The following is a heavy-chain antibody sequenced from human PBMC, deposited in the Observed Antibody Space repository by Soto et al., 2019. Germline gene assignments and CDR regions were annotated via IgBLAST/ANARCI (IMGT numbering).Heavy chain of an antibody. J-gene: IGHJ4*02. CDR1: GGSISSYY. Sequence: SETLSLTCTVSGGSISSYYWSWIRQPPGKGLEWIGYIYYSGSTNYNPSLKSRVTISVDTSKNQFSLKLSSVTAADTAVYYCARLQFWELIYFDYWGQGTLVTVSS. CDR2: IYYSGST. V-gene: IGHV4-59*08. D-gene: IGHD3-3*01. CDR3: ARLQFWELIYFDY.